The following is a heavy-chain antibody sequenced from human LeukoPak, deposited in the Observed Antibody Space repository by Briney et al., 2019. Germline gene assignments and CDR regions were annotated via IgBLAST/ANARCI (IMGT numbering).Heavy chain of an antibody. CDR3: ARSIMRGYTFGGVIGPFDY. CDR2: ISAYNGNT. D-gene: IGHD3-16*02. V-gene: IGHV1-18*01. J-gene: IGHJ4*02. CDR1: GYTFTSYG. Sequence: GASVKVSCKASGYTFTSYGISWVRQAPGQGLEWMEWISAYNGNTNYAQKLQGRVTMTTDTSTSTAYMELRSLRSDDTAVYYCARSIMRGYTFGGVIGPFDYWGQGTLVTVSS.